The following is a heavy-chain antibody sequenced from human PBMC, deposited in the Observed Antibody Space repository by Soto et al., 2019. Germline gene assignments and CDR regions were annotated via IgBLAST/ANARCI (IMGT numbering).Heavy chain of an antibody. D-gene: IGHD2-15*01. V-gene: IGHV3-23*01. J-gene: IGHJ1*01. CDR2: ISGSGGST. Sequence: EVQLLESGGGLVQPGGSLRLSCAASGFTFSSYAMSWVRQAPGKGLEWVSAISGSGGSTYYADSVKGRFTISRDNSKNTLYLQMNSLRAEDTAVYYCAKDLRLGGKYCSGGSCDPIFQHWGQGTLVTVSS. CDR1: GFTFSSYA. CDR3: AKDLRLGGKYCSGGSCDPIFQH.